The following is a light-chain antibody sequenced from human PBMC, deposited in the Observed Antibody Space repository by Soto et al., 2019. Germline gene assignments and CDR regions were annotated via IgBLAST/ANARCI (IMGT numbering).Light chain of an antibody. V-gene: IGKV3-15*01. J-gene: IGKJ4*01. Sequence: EILLTQSPVTVSVSPGQSVALSCRASQSVANKLGWYQQRPGQAPRLLIYGASTRANAVPARFSGSGSGTDFTLNISSLQSEDFAVYYCQHYFTWPLTFGGGTKVDIE. CDR2: GAS. CDR3: QHYFTWPLT. CDR1: QSVANK.